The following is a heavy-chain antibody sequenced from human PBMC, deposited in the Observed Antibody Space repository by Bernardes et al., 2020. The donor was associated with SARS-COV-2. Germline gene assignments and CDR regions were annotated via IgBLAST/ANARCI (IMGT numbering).Heavy chain of an antibody. CDR1: GFTFSSYA. J-gene: IGHJ4*02. D-gene: IGHD3-22*01. Sequence: GGSLRLSCAASGFTFSSYAMHWVRQAPGKGLEWVAVISYDGSNKYYADSVKGRFTISRDNSKNTLYLQMNSLRAEDTAVYYCVTPRSSHYYDSSGLIDYWGQGTLVTVSS. V-gene: IGHV3-30-3*01. CDR3: VTPRSSHYYDSSGLIDY. CDR2: ISYDGSNK.